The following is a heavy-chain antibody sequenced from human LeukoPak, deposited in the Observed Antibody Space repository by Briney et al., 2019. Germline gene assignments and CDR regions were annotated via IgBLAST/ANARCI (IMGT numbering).Heavy chain of an antibody. CDR2: IYSNGST. Sequence: SETLSLTCTVSRGSVTSYHWIWIRQPPGKGLEWIGHIYSNGSTNYGPSLRSRVTLSVHTSKNELSLRLRSLTAADTAVYHCAKQVAGSDAWFDPWGQGTLVTVSS. V-gene: IGHV4-4*09. D-gene: IGHD6-19*01. CDR1: RGSVTSYH. J-gene: IGHJ5*02. CDR3: AKQVAGSDAWFDP.